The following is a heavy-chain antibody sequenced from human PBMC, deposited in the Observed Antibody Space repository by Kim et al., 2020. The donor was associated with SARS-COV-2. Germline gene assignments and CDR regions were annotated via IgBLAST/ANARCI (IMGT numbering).Heavy chain of an antibody. Sequence: GGSLRLSCAASGFTFSSYDMHWVRQATGKGLEWVSAIGTAGDTYYPGSVKGRFTISRENAKNSLYLQMNSLRAGDTAVYYCARGRPGVAGTVDYWGQGTLVTVSS. CDR2: IGTAGDT. D-gene: IGHD6-19*01. CDR1: GFTFSSYD. J-gene: IGHJ4*02. V-gene: IGHV3-13*01. CDR3: ARGRPGVAGTVDY.